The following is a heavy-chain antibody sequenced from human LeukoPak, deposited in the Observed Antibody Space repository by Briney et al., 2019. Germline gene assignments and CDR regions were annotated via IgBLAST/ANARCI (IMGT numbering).Heavy chain of an antibody. D-gene: IGHD6-13*01. CDR1: GFTFSSYG. V-gene: IGHV3-30*03. CDR2: ISYDGSNK. CDR3: ARGDKQLVFNRNKGGFDP. J-gene: IGHJ5*02. Sequence: GRSLRLSCAASGFTFSSYGMHWVRQAPGKGLEWVAVISYDGSNKYYADSVKGRFTISRDNSKNTLYLQMNSVRTEDTAVYYCARGDKQLVFNRNKGGFDPWGQGTLVTVSS.